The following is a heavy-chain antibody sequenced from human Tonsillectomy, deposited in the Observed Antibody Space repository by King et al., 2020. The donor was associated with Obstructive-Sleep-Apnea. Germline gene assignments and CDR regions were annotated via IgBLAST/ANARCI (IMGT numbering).Heavy chain of an antibody. CDR2: INHSGST. J-gene: IGHJ4*02. Sequence: VQLQQWGAGLLKPSETLSLTCAVYGGSFSGYYWSWIRQPPGKGLEWIGEINHSGSTNYNPSLKSRVTISVDTSKNQFSLKLCSVTAADTAVYYCASQWLGDFDYWGQGTLVTVSS. CDR3: ASQWLGDFDY. CDR1: GGSFSGYY. V-gene: IGHV4-34*01. D-gene: IGHD6-19*01.